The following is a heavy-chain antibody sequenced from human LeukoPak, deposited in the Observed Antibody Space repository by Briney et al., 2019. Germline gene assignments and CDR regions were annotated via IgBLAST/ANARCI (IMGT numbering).Heavy chain of an antibody. V-gene: IGHV1-18*01. CDR3: ARDPSYHDILTGYSRPNPFDY. CDR1: GYTFTSYG. Sequence: ASVKVSCKASGYTFTSYGISWVRQAPGQGLEWMGWISAYNGNTNYAQKLQGRVTMTTDTSTSTAYMELRSLRSDDTAVYYCARDPSYHDILTGYSRPNPFDYWGQGTLVTVSS. CDR2: ISAYNGNT. J-gene: IGHJ4*02. D-gene: IGHD3-9*01.